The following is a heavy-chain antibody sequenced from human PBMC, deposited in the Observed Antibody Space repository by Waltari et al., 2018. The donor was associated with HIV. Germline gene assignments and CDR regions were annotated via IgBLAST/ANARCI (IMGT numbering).Heavy chain of an antibody. CDR3: ITWVKFSKDYFDY. J-gene: IGHJ4*02. Sequence: VQLLESGGALVQPGRSLRLSCSASGFNFGDFAVSWVRPAPGKGLDWGSFIRSQSYGGTTEYAASVKGRFTISRDDSESTAYLQMNDLKTDDTGIYYCITWVKFSKDYFDYWGQGTLVTVSS. CDR1: GFNFGDFA. D-gene: IGHD6-13*01. CDR2: IRSQSYGGTT. V-gene: IGHV3-49*04.